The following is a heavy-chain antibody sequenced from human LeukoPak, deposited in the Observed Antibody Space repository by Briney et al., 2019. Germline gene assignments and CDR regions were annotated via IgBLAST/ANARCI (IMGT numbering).Heavy chain of an antibody. CDR3: ARVITMLRGVLYGMDV. CDR1: KYTFTNYD. Sequence: ASVKVSCKASKYTFTNYDINWVRQATGRGLEWMGWMSPNSGNTGYAQKFQGRVTMTRDTSISTAYMELSSLRSDDTAVYYCARVITMLRGVLYGMDVWGQGTTATVSS. D-gene: IGHD3-10*01. CDR2: MSPNSGNT. J-gene: IGHJ6*02. V-gene: IGHV1-8*01.